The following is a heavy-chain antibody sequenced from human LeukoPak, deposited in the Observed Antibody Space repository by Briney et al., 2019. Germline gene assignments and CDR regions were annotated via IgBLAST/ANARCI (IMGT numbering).Heavy chain of an antibody. D-gene: IGHD3-10*01. V-gene: IGHV4-31*11. CDR2: IYYSGSA. CDR1: GGSISSGGYY. Sequence: SQTLSLTCAVSGGSISSGGYYWSWIRQHPGKGLEWIGYIYYSGSAYYNPSLKSRVTISVDTSKNQFSLKLSSVTAADTAVYYCARERWFGEIYHWFDPWGQGTLVTVSS. J-gene: IGHJ5*02. CDR3: ARERWFGEIYHWFDP.